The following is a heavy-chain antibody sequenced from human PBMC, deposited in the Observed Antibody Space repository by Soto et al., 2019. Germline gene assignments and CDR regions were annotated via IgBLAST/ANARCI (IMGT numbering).Heavy chain of an antibody. V-gene: IGHV3-30-3*01. CDR2: ISYDGSNK. J-gene: IGHJ1*01. CDR1: GFTFSDYS. D-gene: IGHD2-2*02. CDR3: ARERSHSQSTYLEH. Sequence: QVQLVESGGGVVQPGRALRLSCAASGFTFSDYSLHWVRQAPGKGLEWVAVISYDGSNKYYADSVKGRFTVSRDNSKNTLYLQMNSQRAEDTEVYYCARERSHSQSTYLEHWPQGALVTVSS.